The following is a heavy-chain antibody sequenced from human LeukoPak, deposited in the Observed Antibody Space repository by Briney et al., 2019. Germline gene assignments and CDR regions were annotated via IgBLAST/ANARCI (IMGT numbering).Heavy chain of an antibody. CDR2: IYYTGST. V-gene: IGHV4-31*03. CDR3: ARGSGLN. Sequence: SQTLSLTCTVSGGSISSGGYYWSWIRQHPGKGLEWIGHIYYTGSTHYNPSLKGRVTMSVDTSEHQFSLKLSSVTAADTAMYYCARGSGLNWGQGTLVTVSS. CDR1: GGSISSGGYY. J-gene: IGHJ4*02.